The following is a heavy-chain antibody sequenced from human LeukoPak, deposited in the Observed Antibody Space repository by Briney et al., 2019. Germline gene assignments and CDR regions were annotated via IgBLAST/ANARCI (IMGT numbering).Heavy chain of an antibody. Sequence: SVKVSCKASGGTFSSYAISWVRQAPGQGLEWMGGIIPIFATANYGQKFQGRVTISADESTSTAYMELSSLRSEDTPVYYCARAHYDILTGASYYYYGMDVWGKGTTVTVSS. V-gene: IGHV1-69*13. D-gene: IGHD3-9*01. CDR2: IIPIFATA. CDR3: ARAHYDILTGASYYYYGMDV. J-gene: IGHJ6*04. CDR1: GGTFSSYA.